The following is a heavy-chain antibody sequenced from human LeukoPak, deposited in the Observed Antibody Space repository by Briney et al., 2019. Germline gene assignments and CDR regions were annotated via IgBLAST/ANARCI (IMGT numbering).Heavy chain of an antibody. V-gene: IGHV3-23*01. D-gene: IGHD3-16*01. CDR1: RLYA. CDR2: ISGAGTST. CDR3: ARERGGFLVGVNWFDP. Sequence: GGSLRLSCVRLYAMNWVRQAPGKGLEWVSSISGAGTSTYYADSVKGRFTLSRDNSKSTVFLQMNSLRAEDTAVYYCARERGGFLVGVNWFDPWGQGTLVTVSS. J-gene: IGHJ5*02.